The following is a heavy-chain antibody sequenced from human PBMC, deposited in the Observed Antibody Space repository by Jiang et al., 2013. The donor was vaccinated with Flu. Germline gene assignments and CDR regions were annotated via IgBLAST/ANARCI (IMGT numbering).Heavy chain of an antibody. Sequence: SDTRYSPSFQGQVTISADKSISTAYLQWSSLRTSDTAIYYCAIAQHGSSYWWFDPWGQGTLVTVSS. D-gene: IGHD1-26*01. CDR2: SDT. V-gene: IGHV5-51*01. J-gene: IGHJ5*02. CDR3: AIAQHGSSYWWFDP.